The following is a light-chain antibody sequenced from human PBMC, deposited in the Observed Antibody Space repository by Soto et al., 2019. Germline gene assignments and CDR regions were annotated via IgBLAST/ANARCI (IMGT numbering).Light chain of an antibody. Sequence: EIVLTQSPGTLSLSPGERATLSCRASQSVSSSWLAWYQQKPGQAPRLLIYGASSRATGIPDGFSGSGSGTDFTLTISRLEPEDSAVFYCQQYGSSPWTFGQGTKVDIK. V-gene: IGKV3-20*01. CDR2: GAS. J-gene: IGKJ1*01. CDR1: QSVSSSW. CDR3: QQYGSSPWT.